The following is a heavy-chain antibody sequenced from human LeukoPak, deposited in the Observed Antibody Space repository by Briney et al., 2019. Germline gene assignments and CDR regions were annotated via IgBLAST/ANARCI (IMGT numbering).Heavy chain of an antibody. CDR3: ASLGAHGMDV. CDR2: IYYSGST. V-gene: IGHV4-59*08. D-gene: IGHD4/OR15-4a*01. Sequence: SETLSLTCTVSGGSISSYYWSWIRQPPGKGLEWIGQIYYSGSTNYNPSLKSRVTISVDTSKNQFSLQLSSVTAADTAVYYCASLGAHGMDVWGQGTTVTVSS. J-gene: IGHJ6*02. CDR1: GGSISSYY.